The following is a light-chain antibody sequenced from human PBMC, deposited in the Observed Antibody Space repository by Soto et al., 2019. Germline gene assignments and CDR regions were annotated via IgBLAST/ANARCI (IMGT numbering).Light chain of an antibody. Sequence: DVQLTQSPSFLSASVVDRFTITFLASRGISSYLALYQQKPGKAPKLLIYAASTLHTGVPSRFSGSGSGTEFTLTISSLQPEDFATYYCQQLNSYLITFGQGTRLEIK. J-gene: IGKJ5*01. V-gene: IGKV1-9*01. CDR1: RGISSY. CDR3: QQLNSYLIT. CDR2: AAS.